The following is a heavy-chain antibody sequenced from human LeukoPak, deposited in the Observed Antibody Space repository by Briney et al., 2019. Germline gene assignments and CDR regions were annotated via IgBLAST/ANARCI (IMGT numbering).Heavy chain of an antibody. CDR3: ARDQELWFGELLKLGYYFDY. D-gene: IGHD3-10*01. Sequence: PGGSLRLSSAAPGCTFSSSAMHWVRQAPGKGLERVAVISYDGSNKYYADSVKGRFTTSRDPSQSTLYLQMNSVRAEDTAVYYCARDQELWFGELLKLGYYFDYWGQGTLVTVSS. CDR1: GCTFSSSA. J-gene: IGHJ4*02. V-gene: IGHV3-30*01. CDR2: ISYDGSNK.